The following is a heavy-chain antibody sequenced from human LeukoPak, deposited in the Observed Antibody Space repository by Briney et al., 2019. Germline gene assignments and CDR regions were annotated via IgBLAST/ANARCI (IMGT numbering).Heavy chain of an antibody. CDR3: ARHKSTYYYYGSGYLYFDY. J-gene: IGHJ4*02. D-gene: IGHD3-22*01. CDR1: GGSISIYY. V-gene: IGHV4-4*07. Sequence: SDTLSLICTVSGGSISIYYWSWIRQPAGEGLECIMCIFTSRSTNNTPYLKSRVNMSVGTSKNKSCLMLNSVTAADTAVYYCARHKSTYYYYGSGYLYFDYWGQGTLVTVSS. CDR2: IFTSRST.